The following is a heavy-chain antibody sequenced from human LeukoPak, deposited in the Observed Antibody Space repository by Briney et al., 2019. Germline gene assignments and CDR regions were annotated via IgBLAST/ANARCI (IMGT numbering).Heavy chain of an antibody. D-gene: IGHD3-22*01. J-gene: IGHJ4*02. Sequence: PSETLSLTCTVSGGSISSYYWSWIRQPPGKGLEWIGYIYYSGSTNYNPSLKSRVTISVDTSKNQFSLKLSSVTAVDTAVYYCARDMYYYDSSGYYYVFDYWGQGTLVTVFS. CDR1: GGSISSYY. V-gene: IGHV4-59*01. CDR3: ARDMYYYDSSGYYYVFDY. CDR2: IYYSGST.